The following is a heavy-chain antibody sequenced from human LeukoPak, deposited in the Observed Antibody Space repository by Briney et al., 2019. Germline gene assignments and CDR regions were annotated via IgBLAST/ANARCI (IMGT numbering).Heavy chain of an antibody. CDR2: ISWNSGSI. J-gene: IGHJ4*02. D-gene: IGHD7-27*01. CDR3: AKDRGGLGIVYYFDY. CDR1: GFTFDDYA. V-gene: IGHV3-9*01. Sequence: GGSLRLSGAASGFTFDDYAMHWVRQAPGKGLEWVSGISWNSGSIGYADSVKGRFTISGDNAKNSLYLQMNSLRAEDTALYYCAKDRGGLGIVYYFDYWGQGTLVTVSS.